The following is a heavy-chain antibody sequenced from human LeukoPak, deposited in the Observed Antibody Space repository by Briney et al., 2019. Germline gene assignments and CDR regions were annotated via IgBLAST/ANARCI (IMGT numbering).Heavy chain of an antibody. CDR1: GGSISSYY. CDR3: ARRNCSGGSCYLDC. D-gene: IGHD2-15*01. V-gene: IGHV4-4*09. Sequence: SETLSLTCTASGGSISSYYWSWIRQPPGKGLEWIGFINTSGGTTYNPSLKSRGTISADTSKNQFSLKLSSVTAADTAVYYCARRNCSGGSCYLDCWGRGALV. J-gene: IGHJ4*02. CDR2: INTSGGT.